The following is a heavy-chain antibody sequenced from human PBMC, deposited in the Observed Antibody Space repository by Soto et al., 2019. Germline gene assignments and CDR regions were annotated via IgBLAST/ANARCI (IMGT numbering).Heavy chain of an antibody. CDR3: AGEFFWRSSSSQTFTYCLDV. D-gene: IGHD6-6*01. CDR2: IFYNGST. Sequence: VQLQESGAGLVKPSETLSLTCTVSGGSVSSYHWTWIRQSPGQGLEWIGYIFYNGSTDYNPSLHSRATIHLRTSKWQVSLKLAPVTAADSAAYYCAGEFFWRSSSSQTFTYCLDVWGKGAMVTVSS. CDR1: GGSVSSYH. J-gene: IGHJ6*03. V-gene: IGHV4-4*08.